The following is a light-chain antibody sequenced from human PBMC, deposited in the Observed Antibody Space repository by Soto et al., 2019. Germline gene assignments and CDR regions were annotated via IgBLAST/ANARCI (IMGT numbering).Light chain of an antibody. J-gene: IGKJ2*01. CDR3: QQYGSSPPYT. CDR2: GAS. Sequence: EIVLTQSPGTLSLSPGERATLSCRASQSVSSSYLAWYQQKPGQAPRLLIYGASSRATGIPDRFSGSGSGKDFTRTISRLEPEDFAVYYCQQYGSSPPYTFGQGTNLEIK. CDR1: QSVSSSY. V-gene: IGKV3-20*01.